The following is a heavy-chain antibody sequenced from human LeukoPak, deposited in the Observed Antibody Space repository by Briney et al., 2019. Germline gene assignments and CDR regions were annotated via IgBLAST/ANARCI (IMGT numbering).Heavy chain of an antibody. Sequence: PGGSLRLSCAASGFTFSSYWMSWVRPAPGKGVEGVANIKQEGSEKYYVDSVKGRFIISRDNAKTSLYLQMNSLRAEDTAVYYCARVGSHSGSLSLIKRNYYYYYYMDVWGKGTTVTISS. CDR1: GFTFSSYW. CDR2: IKQEGSEK. D-gene: IGHD3-10*01. CDR3: ARVGSHSGSLSLIKRNYYYYYYMDV. J-gene: IGHJ6*03. V-gene: IGHV3-7*01.